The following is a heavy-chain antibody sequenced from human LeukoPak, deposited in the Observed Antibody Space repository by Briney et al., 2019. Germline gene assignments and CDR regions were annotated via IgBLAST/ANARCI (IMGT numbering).Heavy chain of an antibody. CDR3: ARGTYDSSGPHY. CDR2: IYYSGST. Sequence: SETLSLTCTVSGGSTSSYYWSWIRQPPGKGLEWIGYIYYSGSTNYNPSLWSRVTISVDTSKNQFSLKLSSVTAADTAVYYCARGTYDSSGPHYWGQGTLVTVSS. CDR1: GGSTSSYY. V-gene: IGHV4-59*01. J-gene: IGHJ4*02. D-gene: IGHD3-22*01.